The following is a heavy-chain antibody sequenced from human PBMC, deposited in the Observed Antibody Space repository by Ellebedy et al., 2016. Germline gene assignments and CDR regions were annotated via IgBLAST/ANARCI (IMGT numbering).Heavy chain of an antibody. CDR3: ARVRYSGYDSLDWYFDL. V-gene: IGHV1-46*01. J-gene: IGHJ2*01. CDR2: INPSGGST. CDR1: GYTFTSYY. D-gene: IGHD5-12*01. Sequence: ASVKVSXKASGYTFTSYYMHWVRQAPGQGLEWMGIINPSGGSTSYAQKFQGRVTMTRDTSTSTVYMELSSLRSEDTAVYYCARVRYSGYDSLDWYFDLWGRGTLATVSS.